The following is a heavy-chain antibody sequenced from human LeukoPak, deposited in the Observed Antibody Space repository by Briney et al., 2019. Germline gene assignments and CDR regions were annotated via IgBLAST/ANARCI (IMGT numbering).Heavy chain of an antibody. Sequence: GRSLRLSCAASGFTFSSYAMHWVRQAPGKGLEWVAVISYDGSNKYYADSVKGRFTISRDSSKNTLYLQMNSLRAEDTAVYYCARPVWFGELGDYFDYWGQGTLVTVSS. V-gene: IGHV3-30*04. J-gene: IGHJ4*02. CDR2: ISYDGSNK. CDR1: GFTFSSYA. D-gene: IGHD3-10*01. CDR3: ARPVWFGELGDYFDY.